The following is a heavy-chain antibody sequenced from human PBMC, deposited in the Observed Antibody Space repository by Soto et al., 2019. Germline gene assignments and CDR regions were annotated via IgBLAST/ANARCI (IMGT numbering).Heavy chain of an antibody. CDR3: ARDKRSGIADVRYYFDY. J-gene: IGHJ4*02. CDR1: SGSISSSNW. CDR2: IYHSGST. D-gene: IGHD6-13*01. V-gene: IGHV4-4*02. Sequence: QVQLQESGPGLVKPSGTLSLTCAVSSGSISSSNWWSWVRQPPGKGLEWIREIYHSGSTNYNPSLKSRVTISVDKSKNQFSLKLSSVTAADTAVYYCARDKRSGIADVRYYFDYWGQGTLVTVSS.